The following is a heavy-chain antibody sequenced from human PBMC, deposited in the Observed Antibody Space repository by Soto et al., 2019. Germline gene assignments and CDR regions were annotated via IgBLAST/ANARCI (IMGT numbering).Heavy chain of an antibody. Sequence: QLQLQESGPGLVKPSETLSLTCTVSGGSISSSSYYWGWIRQPPGKGLEWIGSMYYSGSTYYNPSLKSRVTIFVDTSKNQFSLKLSSVTAADTAVYYCARLSAAGNYYYYGMDVWGQGTTVTVSS. J-gene: IGHJ6*02. CDR1: GGSISSSSYY. D-gene: IGHD6-13*01. V-gene: IGHV4-39*01. CDR2: MYYSGST. CDR3: ARLSAAGNYYYYGMDV.